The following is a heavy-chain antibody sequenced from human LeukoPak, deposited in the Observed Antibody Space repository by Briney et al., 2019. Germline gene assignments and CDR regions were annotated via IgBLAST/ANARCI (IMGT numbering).Heavy chain of an antibody. CDR1: GGSISSGSYY. CDR3: ARWYSSSSGFDY. J-gene: IGHJ4*02. Sequence: PSQTLSLTCTASGGSISSGSYYWSWIRQPAGKGLEWIGRIYTSGSTNYNPSLKSRVTISVDTSKNQFSLKLSSVTAADTAVYYCARWYSSSSGFDYWGQGTLVTVSS. CDR2: IYTSGST. D-gene: IGHD6-6*01. V-gene: IGHV4-61*02.